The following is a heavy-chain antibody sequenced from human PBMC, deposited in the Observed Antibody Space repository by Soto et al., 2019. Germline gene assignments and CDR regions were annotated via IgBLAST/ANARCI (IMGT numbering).Heavy chain of an antibody. D-gene: IGHD5-12*01. J-gene: IGHJ4*02. V-gene: IGHV1-18*01. CDR3: VKCLVATTPGPVDY. CDR2: ISAYNGNT. Sequence: ASVKVSCKASGYTFTSYGISWVRQAPGQGLEWMGWISAYNGNTNYAQKLQGRVTMTTDTSTSTAYMELRSLRAEDTAVYYCVKCLVATTPGPVDYWGQGTLVTVSS. CDR1: GYTFTSYG.